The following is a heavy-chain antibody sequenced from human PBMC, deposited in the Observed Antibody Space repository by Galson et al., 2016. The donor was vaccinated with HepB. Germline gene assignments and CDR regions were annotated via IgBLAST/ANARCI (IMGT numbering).Heavy chain of an antibody. CDR1: GFSFGSRW. CDR2: IYGDASDT. V-gene: IGHV3-74*01. Sequence: SLRLSCAASGFSFGSRWMHWVRQAPGKGLVWVSRIYGDASDTRYADSVKGRFTISRDNAKDTVYLQMKSLRVDDTAVYYCTRDSGIGDSLDLWGQGTRVTVSS. J-gene: IGHJ5*02. CDR3: TRDSGIGDSLDL. D-gene: IGHD3-10*01.